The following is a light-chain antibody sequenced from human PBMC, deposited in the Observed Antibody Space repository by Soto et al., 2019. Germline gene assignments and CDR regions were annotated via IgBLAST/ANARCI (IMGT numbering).Light chain of an antibody. V-gene: IGLV6-57*01. CDR3: QSYDSSNSWV. Sequence: NFMLTQPHSVSESPGKTVTISCTRSSGSIASNYVQWYQQRPGSSPPTVIYEDNQRPSGVPERVSGSIDSSSNSASLTIYGLKTEYEAYYYCQSYDSSNSWVFGGGTEATVL. CDR2: EDN. J-gene: IGLJ3*02. CDR1: SGSIASNY.